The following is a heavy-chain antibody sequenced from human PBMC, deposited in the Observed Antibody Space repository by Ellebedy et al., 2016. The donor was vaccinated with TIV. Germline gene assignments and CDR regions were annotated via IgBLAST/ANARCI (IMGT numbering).Heavy chain of an antibody. CDR1: GFTFSSYG. V-gene: IGHV3-30*03. CDR2: ISYDGSNK. J-gene: IGHJ4*02. Sequence: GESLKISXAASGFTFSSYGMHWVRQAPGKGLEWVAVISYDGSNKYYADSVKGRFTISRDNSKNTLYLQMNSLRAEDTAVYYCAREGFLGDIVVVPAARVGYYFDYWGQGTLVTVSS. CDR3: AREGFLGDIVVVPAARVGYYFDY. D-gene: IGHD2-2*01.